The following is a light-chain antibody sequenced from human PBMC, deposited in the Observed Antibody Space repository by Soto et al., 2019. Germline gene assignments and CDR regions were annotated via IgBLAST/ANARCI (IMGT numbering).Light chain of an antibody. Sequence: QSALTQPASVSGSPGQSITISCTGTSSDVGSYNLVSWYQQHPGKAPKLMIYEGSKRPSGVSNRFSGSKSGNTASLTISGLQAEDEADYYCCSYAGSSFSYVFGTGTQLTVL. J-gene: IGLJ1*01. V-gene: IGLV2-23*01. CDR3: CSYAGSSFSYV. CDR1: SSDVGSYNL. CDR2: EGS.